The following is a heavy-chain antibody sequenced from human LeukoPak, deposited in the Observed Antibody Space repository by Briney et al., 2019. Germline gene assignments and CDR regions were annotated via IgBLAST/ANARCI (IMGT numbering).Heavy chain of an antibody. Sequence: GGSLRLSCAASGFTFSSYSMNWVRQAPGKGLEWVSYISSSGSSIYYADSVKGRFTISRDNAKNSLYLQMNSLRAADTAVYYCASLFGELSGDYWGQGTLVTVSS. CDR2: ISSSGSSI. V-gene: IGHV3-48*04. CDR3: ASLFGELSGDY. J-gene: IGHJ4*02. CDR1: GFTFSSYS. D-gene: IGHD3-10*01.